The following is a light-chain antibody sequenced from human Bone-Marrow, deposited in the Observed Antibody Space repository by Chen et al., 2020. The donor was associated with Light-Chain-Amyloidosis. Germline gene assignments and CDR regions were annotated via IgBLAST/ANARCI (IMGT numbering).Light chain of an antibody. Sequence: DVVMTQPPLSLSVAPGAPASISCRSSQTLLDSDDGNTYLDWFLQKPGQSPQLLIYMVSHRASGVPDRFSGSGSGTDFTLKISRVEAEDVGVYYCMQRIEFPFTFGGGTKVEIK. CDR1: QTLLDSDDGNTY. CDR2: MVS. J-gene: IGKJ4*01. V-gene: IGKV2-40*01. CDR3: MQRIEFPFT.